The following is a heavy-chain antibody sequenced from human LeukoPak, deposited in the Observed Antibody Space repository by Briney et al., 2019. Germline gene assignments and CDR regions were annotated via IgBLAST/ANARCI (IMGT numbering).Heavy chain of an antibody. D-gene: IGHD3-10*01. J-gene: IGHJ4*02. Sequence: SETLSLTCTVSGGSVGSGSYYWSWIRQPPGKGLEWIGYIYYSGSTNYNPSLKSRVTISVDTSKNQFSLKLSSVTAADTAAYYCARFGGGGYWGQGTLVTVSS. CDR2: IYYSGST. CDR3: ARFGGGGY. CDR1: GGSVGSGSYY. V-gene: IGHV4-61*01.